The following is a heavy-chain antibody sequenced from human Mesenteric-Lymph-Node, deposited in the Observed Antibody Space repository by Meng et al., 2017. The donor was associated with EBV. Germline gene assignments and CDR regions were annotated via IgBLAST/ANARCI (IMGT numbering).Heavy chain of an antibody. J-gene: IGHJ4*02. CDR2: ISNSGSTI. CDR1: GFTFSDYY. CDR3: ARARWLIRDFDL. Sequence: VQVVGSGGGLVQAGGSLRLTCVASGFTFSDYYMSWIRQAPGKGLEWISYISNSGSTIYYSDSVEGRFTISRDAARTSLFLEMNSLRVEDTAVYYCARARWLIRDFDLWGQGTLVTVSS. V-gene: IGHV3-11*01. D-gene: IGHD5-12*01.